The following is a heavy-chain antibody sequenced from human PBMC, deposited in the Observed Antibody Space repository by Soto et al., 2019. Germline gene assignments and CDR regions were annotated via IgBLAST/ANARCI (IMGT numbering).Heavy chain of an antibody. D-gene: IGHD2-2*01. CDR2: ISSSSSTI. CDR1: GFTFSSYS. Sequence: EVQLVESGGGLVQPGGSLRLSCAASGFTFSSYSMNWVRQASGKGLEWVSYISSSSSTIYYADSVKGRFTISRDNAKNSLYLQMNSLRAEDTAVYYCARDGGDIVVVPAACDYWGQGTLVTVSS. CDR3: ARDGGDIVVVPAACDY. V-gene: IGHV3-48*01. J-gene: IGHJ4*02.